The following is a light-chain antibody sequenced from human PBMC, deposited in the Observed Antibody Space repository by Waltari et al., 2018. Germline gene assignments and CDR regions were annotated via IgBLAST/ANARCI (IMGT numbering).Light chain of an antibody. CDR1: QAIGHS. J-gene: IGKJ4*02. V-gene: IGKV1-NL1*01. CDR2: KAS. Sequence: DIQMTQSPSSVSASAGDRATITCRASQAIGHSLARYQQNIGKAPKVLLYKASTLESGVPARFSGSGAGTDFTLTISSLQPEDFATYYCQQYQGTPLTFGGGTKVEIK. CDR3: QQYQGTPLT.